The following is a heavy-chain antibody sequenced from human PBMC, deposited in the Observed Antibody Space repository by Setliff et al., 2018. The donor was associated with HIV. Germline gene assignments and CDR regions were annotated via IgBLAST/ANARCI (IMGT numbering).Heavy chain of an antibody. D-gene: IGHD3-3*01. Sequence: SETLSLTCTVSGGSFTRRSYYWGWIRQPPGKGLAWIESIFYSGFTYYTPSLKSRVTISVDTSKNQFSLNLTSVPAADTAVYYCARSKTFYDFLGGHYTHGALKIWGLGTMVTVSS. J-gene: IGHJ3*02. CDR2: IFYSGFT. CDR3: ARSKTFYDFLGGHYTHGALKI. V-gene: IGHV4-39*01. CDR1: GGSFTRRSYY.